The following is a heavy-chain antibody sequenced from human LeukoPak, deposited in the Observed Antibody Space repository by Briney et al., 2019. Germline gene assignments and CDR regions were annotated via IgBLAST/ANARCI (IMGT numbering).Heavy chain of an antibody. Sequence: SETLSLTCTVSGGSISSGSYYWSWIRQPAGKGLEWIGRIYTSGSTNYNPSLKSRVTISVDTSKNQFSLKLSSVTAADTAVYYCARGRGYSYGPTTGGSSFFDYWGQGTLVTVSS. CDR3: ARGRGYSYGPTTGGSSFFDY. CDR2: IYTSGST. V-gene: IGHV4-61*02. J-gene: IGHJ4*02. D-gene: IGHD5-18*01. CDR1: GGSISSGSYY.